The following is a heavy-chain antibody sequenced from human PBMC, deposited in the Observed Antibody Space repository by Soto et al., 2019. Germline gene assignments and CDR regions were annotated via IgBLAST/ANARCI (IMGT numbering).Heavy chain of an antibody. V-gene: IGHV3-23*01. J-gene: IGHJ6*02. Sequence: GGSLRLSCAASGFTFSSYAMSWVRQAPGKGLEWVSAISGSGGSTYYADSVKGRFTISRDNSKNTLYLQMNSLRAEDTAVYYCEKGPIAARHHHHHYYYGMDVWGQGTTVTVSS. D-gene: IGHD6-6*01. CDR1: GFTFSSYA. CDR3: EKGPIAARHHHHHYYYGMDV. CDR2: ISGSGGST.